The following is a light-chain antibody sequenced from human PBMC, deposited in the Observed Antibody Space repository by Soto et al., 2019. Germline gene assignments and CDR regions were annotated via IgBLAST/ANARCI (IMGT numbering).Light chain of an antibody. CDR2: DSS. V-gene: IGKV3-20*01. J-gene: IGKJ1*01. CDR1: QNISNY. Sequence: IVWTQSPATLSLSPGKRATLSCRASQNISNYLIWYQQKPGQSPRLLIYDSSTRATGFPDRFSGSGSGTDFTLTIIRLEPEDFAVYYCQQYDISPWTFGQGTKVDIK. CDR3: QQYDISPWT.